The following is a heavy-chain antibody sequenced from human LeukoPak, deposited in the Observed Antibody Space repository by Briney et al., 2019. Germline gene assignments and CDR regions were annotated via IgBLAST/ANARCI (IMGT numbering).Heavy chain of an antibody. V-gene: IGHV1-58*02. J-gene: IGHJ4*02. Sequence: ASVKVSCKASGFTFTSSAMQWVRQARGQRLEWIEWIVVGSGNTNYAQKFQERVTITRDMSTSTAYMELSSLRSEDTAVYYCASWARYSWSVVGYWGQGTLVTVSS. CDR2: IVVGSGNT. CDR1: GFTFTSSA. CDR3: ASWARYSWSVVGY. D-gene: IGHD2-8*02.